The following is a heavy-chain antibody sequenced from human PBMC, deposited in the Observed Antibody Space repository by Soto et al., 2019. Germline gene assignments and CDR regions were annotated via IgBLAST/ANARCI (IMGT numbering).Heavy chain of an antibody. D-gene: IGHD2-15*01. CDR3: ARGFCRGGSCFTHLYYYYMDV. Sequence: SETLSLTCSVSGGSISRGAYFWSWIRQPPGKGLEWIGYIYYSGTTYYNPSLKSRVTISVDTSKNQFSLKLSSVTAADTAVYYCARGFCRGGSCFTHLYYYYMDVWGKGATVTVSS. CDR1: GGSISRGAYF. V-gene: IGHV4-31*03. J-gene: IGHJ6*03. CDR2: IYYSGTT.